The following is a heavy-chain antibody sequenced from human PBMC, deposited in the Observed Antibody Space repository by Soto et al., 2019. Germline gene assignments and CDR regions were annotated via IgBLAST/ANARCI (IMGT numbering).Heavy chain of an antibody. D-gene: IGHD6-19*01. Sequence: GGSLRLSCAASGFTFSSYGMHWVRQAPGKGLEWVAAIWYDGSNKYYADSVKGRFTISRDNSKNTLYLQMNSLRAEDTAVYYCARGQQWLGADDAFDIWGQGTMVTVSS. CDR2: IWYDGSNK. V-gene: IGHV3-33*01. CDR1: GFTFSSYG. CDR3: ARGQQWLGADDAFDI. J-gene: IGHJ3*02.